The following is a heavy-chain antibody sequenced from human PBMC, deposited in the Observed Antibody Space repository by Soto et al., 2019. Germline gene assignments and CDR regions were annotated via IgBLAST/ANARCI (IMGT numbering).Heavy chain of an antibody. J-gene: IGHJ4*02. CDR1: RFTLSSYA. Sequence: EVQLLESGGGLVQPGESLRLSCAASRFTLSSYAMTWVRQAPGKGLEWVSGISGSGGSTTYADSVKGRFTISRDNSKNTLYLQMNSLRAEDTAVYYCAKALGLELRGNFYFDYWGQGTLVTVSS. D-gene: IGHD1-7*01. CDR3: AKALGLELRGNFYFDY. V-gene: IGHV3-23*01. CDR2: ISGSGGST.